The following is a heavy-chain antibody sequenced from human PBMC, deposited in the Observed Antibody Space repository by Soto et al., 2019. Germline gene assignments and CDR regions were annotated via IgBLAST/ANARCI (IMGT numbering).Heavy chain of an antibody. CDR1: GGSFREYY. J-gene: IGHJ6*02. D-gene: IGHD3-10*01. Sequence: SETLSLTCAVNGGSFREYYWSWLRQPPGKGLEWIGEINQSGTTHYNPSLKRRINISIDTSKNQFSLNLTSVTAADTATYYCARDIITVIGGEIYYYFGMDVWGQGTTVTVSS. CDR2: INQSGTT. CDR3: ARDIITVIGGEIYYYFGMDV. V-gene: IGHV4-34*01.